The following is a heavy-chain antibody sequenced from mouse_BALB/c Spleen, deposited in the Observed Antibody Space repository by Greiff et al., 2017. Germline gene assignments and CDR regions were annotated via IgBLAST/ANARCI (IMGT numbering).Heavy chain of an antibody. CDR1: GFTFTDYY. Sequence: DVKLVESGGGLVQPGGSLRLSCATSGFTFTDYYMSWVRQPPGKALEWLGFIRNKANGYTTEYSASVKGRFTISRDNSQSILYLQMNTLRAEDSATYYCARDHYYGSSYWYFDVWGAGTTVTVSS. V-gene: IGHV7-3*02. J-gene: IGHJ1*01. CDR3: ARDHYYGSSYWYFDV. CDR2: IRNKANGYTT. D-gene: IGHD1-1*01.